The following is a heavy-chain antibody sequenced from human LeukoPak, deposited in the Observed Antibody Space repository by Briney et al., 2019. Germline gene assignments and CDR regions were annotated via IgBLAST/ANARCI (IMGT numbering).Heavy chain of an antibody. V-gene: IGHV3-48*03. CDR2: ISSSGSPI. Sequence: GGSLRLSCAASGFTFSIYAMNWVRQAPGKGLEWVSYISSSGSPIYYADSVEGRFTISRDNAKNSLYLQMNSLRAEDTAVYYCVLRGAVAAADFWGQGTLVTVSS. D-gene: IGHD6-19*01. CDR3: VLRGAVAAADF. CDR1: GFTFSIYA. J-gene: IGHJ4*02.